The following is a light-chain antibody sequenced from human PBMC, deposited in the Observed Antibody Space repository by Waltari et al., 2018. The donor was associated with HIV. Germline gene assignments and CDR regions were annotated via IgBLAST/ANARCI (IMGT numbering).Light chain of an antibody. CDR1: QDITNY. J-gene: IGKJ5*01. CDR3: QQTYRTPQT. CDR2: AAS. Sequence: DIRMTQSPSSLSVSVGDRVTITCQASQDITNYLNWFQQKPGKAPEVLIFAASNLQGGVPSRFSGSGSGTDFTLTVNSLQPEDFATYYCQQTYRTPQTFGQGTRLAI. V-gene: IGKV1-39*01.